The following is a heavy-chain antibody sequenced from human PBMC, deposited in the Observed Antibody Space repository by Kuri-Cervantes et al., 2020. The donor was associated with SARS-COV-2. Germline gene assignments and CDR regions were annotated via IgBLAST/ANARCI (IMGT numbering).Heavy chain of an antibody. J-gene: IGHJ4*02. V-gene: IGHV4-34*01. Sequence: SQTLSLTCAVYGGSFSGYYWSWIRQPPGKGLEWIGEINHSGSTNYNPSLKSRVTISVDTSKNQFSLKLSSVTAADTAVYYCARAPRVVSGKAHNDYWGQGTLVTVSS. CDR1: GGSFSGYY. CDR3: ARAPRVVSGKAHNDY. D-gene: IGHD2-2*01. CDR2: INHSGST.